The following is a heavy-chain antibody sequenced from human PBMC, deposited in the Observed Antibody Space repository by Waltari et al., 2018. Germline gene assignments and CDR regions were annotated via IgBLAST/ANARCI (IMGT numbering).Heavy chain of an antibody. CDR2: ISSTSSYI. CDR3: AKDRISTSYYYYYHMDV. D-gene: IGHD3-16*01. CDR1: GFTFHTHT. J-gene: IGHJ6*02. Sequence: EVQLVESGGGLVKPGGSLRLSCAASGFTFHTHTMNWARQAPGKGLEWVSSISSTSSYIYYADSVKGRFTISRDNAKNSLYLQMNSLRGEDTAVYYCAKDRISTSYYYYYHMDVWGQGTTVTVSS. V-gene: IGHV3-21*01.